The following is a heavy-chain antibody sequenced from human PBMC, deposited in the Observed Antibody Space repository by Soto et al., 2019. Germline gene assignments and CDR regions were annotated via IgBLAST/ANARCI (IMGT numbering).Heavy chain of an antibody. D-gene: IGHD3-3*01. CDR1: GFTFSSYW. J-gene: IGHJ6*02. CDR2: INSDGSST. Sequence: GGSLRLSCAASGFTFSSYWMHWVRQAPGKGLVWVSRINSDGSSTSYADSVKGRFTISRDNAKNTLYLQMNSLRAEDTAVYYCARGLEWYTYYYYYGMDVWGQGATVTVSS. V-gene: IGHV3-74*01. CDR3: ARGLEWYTYYYYYGMDV.